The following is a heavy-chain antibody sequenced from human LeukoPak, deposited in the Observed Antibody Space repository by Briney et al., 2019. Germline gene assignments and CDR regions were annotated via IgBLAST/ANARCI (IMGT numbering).Heavy chain of an antibody. D-gene: IGHD3-3*01. V-gene: IGHV3-7*03. Sequence: QAGGSLRLSCVVSGFTLSSRWMMWVRQAPGKGLEWMTNINRDGSEKNYVDSVKGRFTITRDNAENSLYLQMNSLKVEDTAIYYCATYDSWSGYNIAYWGQGTLVTVFS. CDR2: INRDGSEK. J-gene: IGHJ4*02. CDR3: ATYDSWSGYNIAY. CDR1: GFTLSSRW.